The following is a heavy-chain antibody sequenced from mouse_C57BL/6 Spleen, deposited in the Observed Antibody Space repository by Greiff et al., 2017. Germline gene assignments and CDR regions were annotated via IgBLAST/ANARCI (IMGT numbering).Heavy chain of an antibody. Sequence: QVQLQQPGAELVKPGASVKLSCKASGYTFTSYWMHWVKQRPGQGLEWIGIIHPNSGSTNYNEKFKSKATLTVDKSSSTAYMQLSSLTSEDSAVYYCARSYYSSLYAMDYWGQGTSVTVSS. CDR3: ARSYYSSLYAMDY. CDR2: IHPNSGST. J-gene: IGHJ4*01. D-gene: IGHD2-5*01. V-gene: IGHV1-64*01. CDR1: GYTFTSYW.